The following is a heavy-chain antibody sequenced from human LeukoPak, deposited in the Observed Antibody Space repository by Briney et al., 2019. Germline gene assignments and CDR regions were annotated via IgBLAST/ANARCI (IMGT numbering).Heavy chain of an antibody. Sequence: SETLSLTCTVSGGFISSSSYYWGWLRQPPGKGPEWIGSIYYSGSTYYNPSLKSRVTISVDTSKNQFSLKLSSVTAADTAVYYCARDQYDFWSGYLIDYWGQGTLVTVSS. V-gene: IGHV4-39*07. CDR1: GGFISSSSYY. D-gene: IGHD3-3*01. CDR2: IYYSGST. CDR3: ARDQYDFWSGYLIDY. J-gene: IGHJ4*02.